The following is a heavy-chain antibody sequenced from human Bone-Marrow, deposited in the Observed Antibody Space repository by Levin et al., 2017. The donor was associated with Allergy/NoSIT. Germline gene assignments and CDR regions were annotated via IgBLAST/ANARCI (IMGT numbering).Heavy chain of an antibody. V-gene: IGHV1-2*02. Sequence: ASVKVSCKASGYIFTDYYMHWVRQAPGQGLEWMGWINPNTGGTSYSQNFQGRVTMTRDTSISTAYMDLSSLRSDDTAVYYCARGIASGGKTYYYYYRDVWGRGTTVAVSS. J-gene: IGHJ6*03. CDR2: INPNTGGT. CDR1: GYIFTDYY. CDR3: ARGIASGGKTYYYYYRDV. D-gene: IGHD6-13*01.